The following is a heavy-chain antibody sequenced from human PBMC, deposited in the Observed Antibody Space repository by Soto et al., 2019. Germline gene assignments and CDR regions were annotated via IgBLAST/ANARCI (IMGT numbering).Heavy chain of an antibody. Sequence: ISQKTRKGLVWVSGIKSDGSSATYADSVTGRFTISRDNAKNTLYLQMSSLTAEDTAVYYCAGLFATTYSRTPFDYWGNGTPVTV. D-gene: IGHD2-15*01. J-gene: IGHJ4*01. CDR2: IKSDGSSA. V-gene: IGHV3-74*01. CDR3: AGLFATTYSRTPFDY.